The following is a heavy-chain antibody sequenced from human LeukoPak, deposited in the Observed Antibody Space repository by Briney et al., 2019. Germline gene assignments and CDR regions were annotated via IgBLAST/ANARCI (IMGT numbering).Heavy chain of an antibody. Sequence: ASVKVSCKASGGTFSSYAISWVRQAPGQGLEWMGGIIPIFGTANYAQKFQGRDTITADESTSTAYMELSSLRSEDTAAYYCAREMGYCSSTSCPGAFDIWGQGTMVTVSS. V-gene: IGHV1-69*13. J-gene: IGHJ3*02. D-gene: IGHD2-2*01. CDR2: IIPIFGTA. CDR3: AREMGYCSSTSCPGAFDI. CDR1: GGTFSSYA.